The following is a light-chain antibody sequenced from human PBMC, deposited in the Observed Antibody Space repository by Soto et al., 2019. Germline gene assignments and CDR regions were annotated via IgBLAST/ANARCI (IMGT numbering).Light chain of an antibody. V-gene: IGLV1-40*01. CDR2: GNS. CDR1: SSNIGTDYD. Sequence: QSVLTQPPSLSEAPGQRVTISCTGSSSNIGTDYDVHWYQQLPGTAPKLLIYGNSNRPSGVPDRFSGSKSGTSASLAITGLQAEDEADYYCQSYDSSLSGCVFGTGTELTVL. CDR3: QSYDSSLSGCV. J-gene: IGLJ1*01.